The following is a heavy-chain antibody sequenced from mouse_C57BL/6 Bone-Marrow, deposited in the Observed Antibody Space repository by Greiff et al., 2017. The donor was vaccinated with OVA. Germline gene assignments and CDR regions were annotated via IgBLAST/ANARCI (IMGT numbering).Heavy chain of an antibody. J-gene: IGHJ4*01. D-gene: IGHD1-1*01. CDR3: ATPDYGSDYAMDY. V-gene: IGHV1-50*01. CDR2: IDPSDSYT. Sequence: QVQLQQPGAELVKPGASVKLSCKASGYTFTSYWMQWVKQRPGQGLEWIGEIDPSDSYTNYNQKFKGKATLTVDTSSSTAYLQLSSLTSEDSAVYYGATPDYGSDYAMDYWGQGTSVTVSS. CDR1: GYTFTSYW.